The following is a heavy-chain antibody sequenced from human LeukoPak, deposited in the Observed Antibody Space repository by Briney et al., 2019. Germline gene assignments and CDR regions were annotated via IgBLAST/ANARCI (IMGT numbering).Heavy chain of an antibody. CDR3: ARGNYYDSSGYYRPFDY. CDR1: GGSISSYY. Sequence: PSETLSLTCTVSGGSISSYYWSWIRQPPAKGLEWIGYIYYSGSTNYNPSLKSRVTISVDTSKNQFSLKLSSVTAADTAVYYCARGNYYDSSGYYRPFDYWGQGTLVTVSS. V-gene: IGHV4-59*01. D-gene: IGHD3-22*01. CDR2: IYYSGST. J-gene: IGHJ4*02.